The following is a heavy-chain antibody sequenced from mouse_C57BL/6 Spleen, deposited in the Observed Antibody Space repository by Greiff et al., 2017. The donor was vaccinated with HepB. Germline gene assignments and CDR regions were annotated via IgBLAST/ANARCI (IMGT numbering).Heavy chain of an antibody. CDR3: ARRGYRNYDWYFDV. V-gene: IGHV5-15*01. J-gene: IGHJ1*03. CDR1: GFTFSDYG. D-gene: IGHD2-5*01. CDR2: ISNLAYSI. Sequence: EVQGVESGGGLVQPGGSLKLSCAASGFTFSDYGMAWVRQAPRKGPEWVAFISNLAYSIYYADTVTGRFTISRENAKNTLYLEMSSLRSEDTAMYYCARRGYRNYDWYFDVWGTGTTVTVSS.